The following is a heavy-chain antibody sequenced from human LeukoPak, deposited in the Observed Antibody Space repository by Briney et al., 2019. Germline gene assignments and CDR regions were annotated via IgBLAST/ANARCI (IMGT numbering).Heavy chain of an antibody. CDR2: IDHSGST. CDR3: ASRRESYYGRYRYYYMDV. V-gene: IGHV4-34*01. D-gene: IGHD1-26*01. CDR1: GGSLSGYY. J-gene: IGHJ6*03. Sequence: SETLSLTCTVYGGSLSGYYWIWIRQPPGKGLEWIGEIDHSGSTNYNPSLKSRVTISIDTSKNQFSLKLASVTAADTAVYYCASRRESYYGRYRYYYMDVWGKGTTVTISS.